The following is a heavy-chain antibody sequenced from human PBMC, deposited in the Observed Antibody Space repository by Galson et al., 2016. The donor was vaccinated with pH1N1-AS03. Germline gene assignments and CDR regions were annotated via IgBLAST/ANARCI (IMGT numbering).Heavy chain of an antibody. CDR2: FDPEDGEA. J-gene: IGHJ6*02. V-gene: IGHV1-24*01. D-gene: IGHD6-19*01. CDR3: ATGLSVAGTPYEYSGVDV. Sequence: SVKVSCKVSGYTLTELSMHWVRQGPGKGLEWMGGFDPEDGEAIYAQKFQGRVTLTVDTSTDTAYMEVIRLKSEDTAVYYCATGLSVAGTPYEYSGVDVWGQGTTVIVSS. CDR1: GYTLTELS.